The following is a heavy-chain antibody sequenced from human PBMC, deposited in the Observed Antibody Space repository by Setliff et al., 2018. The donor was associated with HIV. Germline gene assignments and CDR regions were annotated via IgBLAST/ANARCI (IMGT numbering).Heavy chain of an antibody. CDR3: ARVRLGYNDLTPPRYTHALGY. CDR1: GGIFSSYA. Sequence: GASVKVSCKASGGIFSSYAINWVRQAPGQGLEWMGWISAYNGHTNYAQKFQDRVTMTTDTSTNTAYMELSSLGSDDTAVYYCARVRLGYNDLTPPRYTHALGYWGQGTLVTVSS. J-gene: IGHJ4*02. CDR2: ISAYNGHT. D-gene: IGHD6-25*01. V-gene: IGHV1-18*01.